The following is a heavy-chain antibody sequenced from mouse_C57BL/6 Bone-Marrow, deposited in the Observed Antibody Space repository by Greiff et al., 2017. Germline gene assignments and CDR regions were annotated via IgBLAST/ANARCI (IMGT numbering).Heavy chain of an antibody. D-gene: IGHD1-1*02. V-gene: IGHV10-1*01. Sequence: EVMLVESGGGLVQPKGSLKLSCAASGFSFNTYAMNWVRQAPGKGLEWVARIRSKSNNYATYYADSVKDRFTISRDDSESMLYLQMNNLKTEDTAMYYCVRQGGNYFDYWGQGTTLTVSS. CDR2: IRSKSNNYAT. CDR3: VRQGGNYFDY. J-gene: IGHJ2*01. CDR1: GFSFNTYA.